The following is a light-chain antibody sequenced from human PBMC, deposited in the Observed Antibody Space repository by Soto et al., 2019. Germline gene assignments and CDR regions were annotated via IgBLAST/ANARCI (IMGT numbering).Light chain of an antibody. CDR3: QQYGSSLPWT. CDR1: QSVSSNY. V-gene: IGKV3-20*01. CDR2: AAS. Sequence: EIVLTQSPGTLSLSPGERATLSCRASQSVSSNYLAWYQQKPGQAPRLLIYAASTRATGIPDRFSGSGSGTDFTLTISRLDPEDLAVYYCQQYGSSLPWTFGQGPKVEIK. J-gene: IGKJ1*01.